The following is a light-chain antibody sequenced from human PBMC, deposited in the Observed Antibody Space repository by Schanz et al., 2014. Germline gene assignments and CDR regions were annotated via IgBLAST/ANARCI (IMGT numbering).Light chain of an antibody. CDR1: SSDVGGYNY. J-gene: IGLJ1*01. Sequence: QSALTQPASVSGSPGQSITISCTGTSSDVGGYNYVSWYQQYPGKAPKLMIYDVSNRPSGVSNRFSGSKSGNTASLTISGLQAKDEADYYCTSYTSSSLCVFGTGTKLTVL. CDR2: DVS. V-gene: IGLV2-14*01. CDR3: TSYTSSSLCV.